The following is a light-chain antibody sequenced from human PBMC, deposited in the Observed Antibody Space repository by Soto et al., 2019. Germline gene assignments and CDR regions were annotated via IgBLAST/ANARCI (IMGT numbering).Light chain of an antibody. J-gene: IGKJ2*01. CDR1: QSINTY. V-gene: IGKV1-39*01. CDR2: AAS. Sequence: DIQMTQSPSSLSASVGDRVTITCRASQSINTYLNWYQQKPGKAPNLLIYAASSLQSGVPSRFSGRGSGTDFTLTISSLQPEDFATYYCQQTYSTRMYTFGQGTKLEIK. CDR3: QQTYSTRMYT.